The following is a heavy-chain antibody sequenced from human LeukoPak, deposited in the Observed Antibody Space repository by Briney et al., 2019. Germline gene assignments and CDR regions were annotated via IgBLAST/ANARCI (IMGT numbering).Heavy chain of an antibody. J-gene: IGHJ3*02. D-gene: IGHD1-26*01. CDR3: ARAEYSGSYTGYAFDI. CDR1: GGTFSSYA. V-gene: IGHV1-69*05. CDR2: IISIFGTA. Sequence: GSSVKVTFKSSGGTFSSYAISWVRQAPGQGLEWMGGIISIFGTANYAQKFQGRVTITTDESTSTAYMELSSLRSEDTAVYYCARAEYSGSYTGYAFDIGGQGTRDSVSS.